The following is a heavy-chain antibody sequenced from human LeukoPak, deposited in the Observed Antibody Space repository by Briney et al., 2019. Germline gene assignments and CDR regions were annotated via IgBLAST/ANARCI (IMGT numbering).Heavy chain of an antibody. D-gene: IGHD3-22*01. CDR1: GFTFSSHS. CDR2: ISSSSSTI. Sequence: GGSLRLSCAASGFTFSSHSMNWVRQAPGKGLEWVSYISSSSSTIYYADSVKGRFTTSRDNAKNSLYLQMNSLRAEDTAVYYCARGAYYYEDWGQGTLVTVSS. V-gene: IGHV3-48*01. J-gene: IGHJ4*02. CDR3: ARGAYYYED.